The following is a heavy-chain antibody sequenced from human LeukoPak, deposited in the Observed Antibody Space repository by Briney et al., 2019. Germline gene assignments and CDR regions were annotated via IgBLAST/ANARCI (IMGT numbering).Heavy chain of an antibody. Sequence: PGGSLRLSCEASAFTFSTSSMNWVRQAPGKGLEWVSSISSSSTYTYYADSAKGRFTISRDNAKNSLYLQMNSLSAEDTAVYYCARGSGYRYGEFDYWGQGTLVTVSS. D-gene: IGHD5-18*01. J-gene: IGHJ4*02. V-gene: IGHV3-21*01. CDR2: ISSSSTYT. CDR3: ARGSGYRYGEFDY. CDR1: AFTFSTSS.